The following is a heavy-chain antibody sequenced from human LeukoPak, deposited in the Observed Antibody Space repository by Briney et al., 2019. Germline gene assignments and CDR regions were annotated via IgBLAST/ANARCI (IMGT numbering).Heavy chain of an antibody. CDR1: GGSISSYY. Sequence: SETLSLTCTVSGGSISSYYWSWIRQPPGKGLGWIGYIYYSRSTNYNPSLKSRVTISVDTSKNQFSLKLSSVTAADTAVYYCARQFTAGRNWFDPWGQGTLVTVSS. J-gene: IGHJ5*02. CDR2: IYYSRST. V-gene: IGHV4-59*08. D-gene: IGHD6-13*01. CDR3: ARQFTAGRNWFDP.